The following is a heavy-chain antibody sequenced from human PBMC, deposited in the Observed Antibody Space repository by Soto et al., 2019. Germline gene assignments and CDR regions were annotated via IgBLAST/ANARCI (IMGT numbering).Heavy chain of an antibody. CDR2: IIPIFGTA. CDR3: ARDQYYDFWSGSLPFDY. J-gene: IGHJ4*02. D-gene: IGHD3-3*01. Sequence: SVKVSCKASGGTFSSYAISWVRQAPGQGLEWMGGIIPIFGTANYAQKFQGRVTITADESTSTAYMELSSLRSEDTAVYYCARDQYYDFWSGSLPFDYWGQGTLVTVSS. CDR1: GGTFSSYA. V-gene: IGHV1-69*13.